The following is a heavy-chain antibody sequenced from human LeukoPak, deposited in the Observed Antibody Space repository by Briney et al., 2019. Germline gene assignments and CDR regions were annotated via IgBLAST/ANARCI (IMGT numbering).Heavy chain of an antibody. CDR3: ARDRDSGYCSSIRCYYYGMDV. D-gene: IGHD2-2*01. CDR2: MAYDGSNN. V-gene: IGHV3-30*04. Sequence: GRSLRLSCAASGFTFSSYAMHWVRQALGKGLEWVAVMAYDGSNNYYADSVKGRFTISRDNSKNTLYLQMNSLRAEDTAVYYCARDRDSGYCSSIRCYYYGMDVWGQGTTVTVSS. CDR1: GFTFSSYA. J-gene: IGHJ6*02.